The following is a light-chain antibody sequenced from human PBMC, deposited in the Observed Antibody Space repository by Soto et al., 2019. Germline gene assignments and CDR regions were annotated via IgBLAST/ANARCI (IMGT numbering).Light chain of an antibody. CDR3: SSYAGSDNLI. J-gene: IGLJ2*01. V-gene: IGLV2-8*01. CDR2: AVN. CDR1: SSDVGAYNY. Sequence: QSVLTQPPSASGSPGQSVTISCTGTSSDVGAYNYVSWYQQHPGKAPKLMIYAVNKRPSGVPDRFSGSKSGNTASLTVSGLQAEDEADYFCSSYAGSDNLIFGGGTKLTV.